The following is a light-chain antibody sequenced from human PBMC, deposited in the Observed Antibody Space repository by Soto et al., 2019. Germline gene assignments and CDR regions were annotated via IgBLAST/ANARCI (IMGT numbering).Light chain of an antibody. Sequence: QSALAQPASVSGSPGQSITISCTGTSSDVGPYKYVSWYQQLPGTAPKLMIYEVTNRPSGVSNRFSGSKSGNTASLTISGLHAEDEADYYCSSYTRTSTLVVFGTGTKVTVL. CDR1: SSDVGPYKY. V-gene: IGLV2-14*01. CDR2: EVT. CDR3: SSYTRTSTLVV. J-gene: IGLJ1*01.